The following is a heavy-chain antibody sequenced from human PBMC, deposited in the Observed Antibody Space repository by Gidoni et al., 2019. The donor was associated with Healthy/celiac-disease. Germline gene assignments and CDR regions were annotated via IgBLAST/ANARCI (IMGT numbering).Heavy chain of an antibody. CDR2: ISGSGGST. Sequence: EVQLLESGGGLVQPGGSLRLSCAASGFTFSSYAMSWVRQAPGKGLEWVSAISGSGGSTYYADSVKGRFTISRDNSKNTLYLQMNSLRAEDTAVYYCAKDYVYCSGGSCYSDDAFDIWGQGTMVTVSS. D-gene: IGHD2-15*01. J-gene: IGHJ3*02. V-gene: IGHV3-23*01. CDR1: GFTFSSYA. CDR3: AKDYVYCSGGSCYSDDAFDI.